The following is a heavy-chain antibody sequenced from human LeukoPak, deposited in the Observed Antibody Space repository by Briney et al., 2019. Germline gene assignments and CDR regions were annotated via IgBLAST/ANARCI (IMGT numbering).Heavy chain of an antibody. V-gene: IGHV4-39*07. CDR3: ARGSPKHDS. J-gene: IGHJ5*01. CDR1: GGSISTSNYY. Sequence: SETLSLTCSVSGGSISTSNYYWVWIRQSPEKGLEWIGSIFHNGNAFYNPSLQSRVTISVDTSKNQFSLKLISVTAADTGVYYCARGSPKHDSWGQGTLVIVSP. CDR2: IFHNGNA.